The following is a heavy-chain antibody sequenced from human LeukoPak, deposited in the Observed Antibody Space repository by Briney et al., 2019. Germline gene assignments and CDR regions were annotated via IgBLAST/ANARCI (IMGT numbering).Heavy chain of an antibody. CDR1: GGSISSYY. CDR3: ARGSGSSWFDY. J-gene: IGHJ4*02. D-gene: IGHD6-13*01. Sequence: PSETLSLTCTVSGGSISSYYWSWIRRPPGKGLEWIEYIYYSGSTNYNPSLKSRVTISVDTSKNQFSLKLSSVTAADTAVYYCARGSGSSWFDYWGQGTLVTVSS. V-gene: IGHV4-59*01. CDR2: IYYSGST.